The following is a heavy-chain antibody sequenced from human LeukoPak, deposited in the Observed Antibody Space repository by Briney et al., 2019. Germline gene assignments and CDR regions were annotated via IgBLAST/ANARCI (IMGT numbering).Heavy chain of an antibody. Sequence: SQTLSLTCTVSGNSISSGDNYWSWIRQPAGKGLEWIGRIYTSGSTNYNPSLKSRVTISGDTSKNQFSLRLSSVTAADTAVYSCARVTTAGSYYMDVWGTGTTVTVSS. V-gene: IGHV4-61*02. CDR2: IYTSGST. D-gene: IGHD6-19*01. CDR1: GNSISSGDNY. CDR3: ARVTTAGSYYMDV. J-gene: IGHJ6*03.